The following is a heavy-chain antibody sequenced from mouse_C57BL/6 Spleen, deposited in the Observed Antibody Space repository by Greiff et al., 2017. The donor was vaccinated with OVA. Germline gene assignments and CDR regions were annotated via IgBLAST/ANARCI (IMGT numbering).Heavy chain of an antibody. CDR3: ARSIYYDYDGAMDY. J-gene: IGHJ4*01. V-gene: IGHV1-55*01. Sequence: VQLQQSGAELVKPGASVKMSCKASGYTFTSYWITWVKQRPGQGLEWIGDIYPGSGSTNYNEKFKSKATLTVDTSSSTAYMQLSSLTSEDSAVYYCARSIYYDYDGAMDYWGQGTSVTVSS. D-gene: IGHD2-4*01. CDR1: GYTFTSYW. CDR2: IYPGSGST.